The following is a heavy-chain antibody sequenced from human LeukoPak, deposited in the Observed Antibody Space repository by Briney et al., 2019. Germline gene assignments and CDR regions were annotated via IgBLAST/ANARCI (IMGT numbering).Heavy chain of an antibody. D-gene: IGHD3-10*01. J-gene: IGHJ6*03. CDR3: ARCLMGRNYYYYYMDV. CDR1: GYTFTSYG. Sequence: ASVKVSCKASGYTFTSYGISWVRQAPGQGPEWMGWISAYNGNTNYAQKLQGRVTMTTDTSTSTAYMELRSLRSDDTAVYYCARCLMGRNYYYYYMDVWGKGTTVTVSS. V-gene: IGHV1-18*01. CDR2: ISAYNGNT.